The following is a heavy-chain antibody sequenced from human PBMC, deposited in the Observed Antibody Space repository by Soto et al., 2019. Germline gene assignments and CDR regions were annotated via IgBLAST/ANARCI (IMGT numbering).Heavy chain of an antibody. CDR1: GFTFSSYG. V-gene: IGHV3-30*18. CDR3: AKEGFWSGYSNNAFDI. J-gene: IGHJ3*02. D-gene: IGHD3-3*01. Sequence: GGSLRLSCAASGFTFSSYGMHWVRQAPGKGLEWVAVISYDGSNKYYADSVKGRFTISRDNSKNTLYLQMNSLRAEDTAVYYCAKEGFWSGYSNNAFDIWGQGTMVTVSS. CDR2: ISYDGSNK.